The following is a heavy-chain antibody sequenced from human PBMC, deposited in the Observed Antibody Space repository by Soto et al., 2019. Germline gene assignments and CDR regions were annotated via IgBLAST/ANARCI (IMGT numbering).Heavy chain of an antibody. J-gene: IGHJ2*01. Sequence: GGSLRLSCAASGFTFSSYAMSWVRQAPGKGLEWVSAISGSGGSTYYADSVKGRFTISRDNSKNTLYLQMNSLRAEDTAVYYCAKFSAPYCSGGSCYVRGYFDLWGRGTLVTVSS. D-gene: IGHD2-15*01. CDR2: ISGSGGST. V-gene: IGHV3-23*01. CDR1: GFTFSSYA. CDR3: AKFSAPYCSGGSCYVRGYFDL.